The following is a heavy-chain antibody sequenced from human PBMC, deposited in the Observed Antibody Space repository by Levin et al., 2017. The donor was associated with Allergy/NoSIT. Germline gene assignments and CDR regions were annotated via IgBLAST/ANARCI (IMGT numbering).Heavy chain of an antibody. J-gene: IGHJ6*02. CDR1: GGSFSDYY. CDR2: VNQSGGT. Sequence: SETLSLTCAVYGGSFSDYYWSWIRQPPGKGLEWIGDVNQSGGTNYNPSLKTRLTISVDKSKQQLSLRLSSVIAADTAVYYCVRGPGVNAYYYYGMDVWGQGTTVTVSS. D-gene: IGHD2-8*01. CDR3: VRGPGVNAYYYYGMDV. V-gene: IGHV4-34*01.